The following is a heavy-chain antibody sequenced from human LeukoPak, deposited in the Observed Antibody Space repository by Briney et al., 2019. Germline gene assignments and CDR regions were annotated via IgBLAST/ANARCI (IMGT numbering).Heavy chain of an antibody. CDR2: IYSGGST. J-gene: IGHJ3*02. CDR1: GFTVSNNF. Sequence: GGSLRLSCAASGFTVSNNFMSGVRQAPGKGLEWVSVIYSGGSTYYADSVKGRFTISRDNSKNTLYLQMNSLRAEDTAVYYCASDRDRRSMMTFGDAFDIWGQGTMVTVSS. V-gene: IGHV3-66*01. D-gene: IGHD3-16*01. CDR3: ASDRDRRSMMTFGDAFDI.